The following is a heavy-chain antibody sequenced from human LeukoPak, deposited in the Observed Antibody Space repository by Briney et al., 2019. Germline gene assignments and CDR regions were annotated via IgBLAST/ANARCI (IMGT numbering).Heavy chain of an antibody. J-gene: IGHJ4*02. V-gene: IGHV4-59*12. D-gene: IGHD3-22*01. Sequence: PSETLSLTCTVSGGSISSYYWSWIRQPPGKGLEWIGYIYYRGSTNYKSSLKSRVTISVDTSKNQFSLKLSSVTAADTAVYYCARRGSSGYYYGIDYWGQGTLVTVSS. CDR3: ARRGSSGYYYGIDY. CDR1: GGSISSYY. CDR2: IYYRGST.